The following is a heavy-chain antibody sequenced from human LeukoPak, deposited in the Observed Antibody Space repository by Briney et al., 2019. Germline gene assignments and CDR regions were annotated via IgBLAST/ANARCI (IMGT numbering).Heavy chain of an antibody. CDR1: GFTFSSYW. CDR2: IKQDGSEK. D-gene: IGHD3-10*01. J-gene: IGHJ6*03. CDR3: ARGARRGSGSSGDYYYYYMDV. Sequence: GGSLRLSCAASGFTFSSYWMSWVRQAPGKGLERVANIKQDGSEKYYVDSVKGRFTISRDNAKNSLYLQMNSLRAEDTAVYYCARGARRGSGSSGDYYYYYMDVWGKGTTVTISS. V-gene: IGHV3-7*01.